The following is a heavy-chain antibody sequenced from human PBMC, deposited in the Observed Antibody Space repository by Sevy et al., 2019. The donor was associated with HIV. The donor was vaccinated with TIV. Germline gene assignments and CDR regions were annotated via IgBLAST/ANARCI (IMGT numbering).Heavy chain of an antibody. J-gene: IGHJ6*02. CDR3: ASFEYSSSSYYYGMDV. Sequence: SETLSLTCTVSGYSISSGYYWGWIRQPPGKGLEWIGSIYHSGSTYYNPSLKSRVTISVDTSKNQFSLKLSSVTAADTAVYYCASFEYSSSSYYYGMDVCGQGTTVTVSS. D-gene: IGHD6-6*01. V-gene: IGHV4-38-2*02. CDR1: GYSISSGYY. CDR2: IYHSGST.